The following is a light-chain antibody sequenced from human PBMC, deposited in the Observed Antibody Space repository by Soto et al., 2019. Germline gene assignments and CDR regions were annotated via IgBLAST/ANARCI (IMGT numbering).Light chain of an antibody. CDR1: TSNIVNNF. CDR2: DNN. J-gene: IGLJ2*01. CDR3: GTWDYSLTAVV. Sequence: QSVLTQPPSVSAAPGEKVTISCSGRTSNIVNNFVSWYRQFPGTAPQLLIHDNNKRPSGIPERFSGSKGGSSATLGITGLQTGDEALYYCGTWDYSLTAVVFGGGTQLTVL. V-gene: IGLV1-51*01.